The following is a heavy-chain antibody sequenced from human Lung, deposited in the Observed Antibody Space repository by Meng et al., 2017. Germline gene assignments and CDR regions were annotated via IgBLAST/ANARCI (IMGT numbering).Heavy chain of an antibody. D-gene: IGHD6-13*01. CDR3: TRENMPADGPLDY. CDR1: GFTFRSYE. CDR2: IFSSSTYI. J-gene: IGHJ4*02. Sequence: GGSLRLSCAASGFTFRSYEINWVRQAPGKGLEWVAYIFSSSTYIHYADSVNGRFTISRDNAKAPAYLQMNSLRADDTAVYYCTRENMPADGPLDYWGQGILVTVSS. V-gene: IGHV3-48*03.